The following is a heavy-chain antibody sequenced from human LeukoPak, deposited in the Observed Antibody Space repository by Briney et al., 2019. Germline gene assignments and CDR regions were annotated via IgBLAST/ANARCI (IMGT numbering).Heavy chain of an antibody. CDR2: ISYDGSNK. D-gene: IGHD3-22*01. V-gene: IGHV3-30*03. CDR3: ARPHYYDSSGYYYVEWTRLYYFDY. CDR1: GFTFSSYG. Sequence: PGRSLRLSCAASGFTFSSYGMHWVRQAPGKGLEWVAVISYDGSNKYYADSVKGRFTISRDNAKNSLYLQMNSLRAEDTAVYYCARPHYYDSSGYYYVEWTRLYYFDYWGQGTLVTVSS. J-gene: IGHJ4*02.